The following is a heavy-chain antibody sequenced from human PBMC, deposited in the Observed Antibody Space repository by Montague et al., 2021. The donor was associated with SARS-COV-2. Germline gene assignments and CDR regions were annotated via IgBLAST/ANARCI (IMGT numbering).Heavy chain of an antibody. Sequence: SLRLSCAASGFTFSSYAMHWVRQAPGKGLEWVAVISYDGSNKYYADSVKGRFTISRDNSKNTLYLQMNSLRAEDTATYYCGRILWSGELLFDYWGQGTVVTVSS. V-gene: IGHV3-30*04. J-gene: IGHJ4*02. D-gene: IGHD3-10*01. CDR3: GRILWSGELLFDY. CDR1: GFTFSSYA. CDR2: ISYDGSNK.